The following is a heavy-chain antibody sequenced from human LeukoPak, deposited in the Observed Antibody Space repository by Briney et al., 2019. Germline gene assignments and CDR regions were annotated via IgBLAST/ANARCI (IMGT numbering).Heavy chain of an antibody. Sequence: SETLSLTCTVSGGSISSYYWSWIRQPPGKGLEWIGYIHYSGSTNYNPSLKSRVTISVDTSKNQFSLKLSSVTAADTAVYYCARDFTGDLAYFDYWGQGTLVTVSS. CDR2: IHYSGST. V-gene: IGHV4-59*01. CDR1: GGSISSYY. D-gene: IGHD7-27*01. J-gene: IGHJ4*02. CDR3: ARDFTGDLAYFDY.